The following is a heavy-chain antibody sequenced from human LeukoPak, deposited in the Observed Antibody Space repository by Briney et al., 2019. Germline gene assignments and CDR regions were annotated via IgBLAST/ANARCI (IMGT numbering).Heavy chain of an antibody. D-gene: IGHD6-13*01. CDR2: ISSSSSSI. V-gene: IGHV3-21*04. CDR1: GFTFSGYS. CDR3: AKGPGPAADGTSWFDS. J-gene: IGHJ5*01. Sequence: PGGSLRLSCAASGFTFSGYSMNWVRQAPGKGLEWVSSISSSSSSIYYADSVKGRFTISRDSAKKSLYLQMNSLRAEDTAVYYCAKGPGPAADGTSWFDSWGQGTPVTVSA.